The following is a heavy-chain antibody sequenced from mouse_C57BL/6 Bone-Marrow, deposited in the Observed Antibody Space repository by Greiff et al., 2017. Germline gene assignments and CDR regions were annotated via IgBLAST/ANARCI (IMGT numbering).Heavy chain of an antibody. J-gene: IGHJ1*03. CDR1: GYSFTGYY. V-gene: IGHV1-42*01. CDR2: INPSTGGT. D-gene: IGHD1-1*01. Sequence: EVQLQQSGPELVKPGASVKISCKASGYSFTGYYMNWVKQSPEKSLEWIGEINPSTGGTTYNQKFKAKATLTVDKSSSTAYMQLKSLTSEDSAVYYCARKGVVATDFDVWGTGTTATVSS. CDR3: ARKGVVATDFDV.